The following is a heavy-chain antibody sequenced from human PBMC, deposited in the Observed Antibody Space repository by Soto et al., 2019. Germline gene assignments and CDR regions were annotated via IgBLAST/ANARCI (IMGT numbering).Heavy chain of an antibody. V-gene: IGHV1-69*13. D-gene: IGHD3-22*01. CDR2: IIPIFGTV. J-gene: IGHJ4*02. Sequence: GASVKVSCKASGGTFSSYAISWVRQAPGQGLEWMGGIIPIFGTVNYAQKFQGRVTITADESTSTAYMELSSLRSEDTAVYYCAREPHTDYYDSSGSNYWRQGTLVTVSS. CDR1: GGTFSSYA. CDR3: AREPHTDYYDSSGSNY.